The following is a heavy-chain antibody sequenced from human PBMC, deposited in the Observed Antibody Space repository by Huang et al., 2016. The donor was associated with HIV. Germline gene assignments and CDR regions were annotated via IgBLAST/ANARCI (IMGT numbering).Heavy chain of an antibody. V-gene: IGHV1-24*01. Sequence: QVQLVQSGAEVKKPGASVKVSCKVSGYTLTELSIHWVRQAPGKGLEWMGGFAPEHGEAIYAPNFQRRVTMTEDTSTDTAYMELHSLRPEDTAVYYCAAGYDTYYDIWGQGTMVIASS. D-gene: IGHD2-21*01. J-gene: IGHJ3*02. CDR1: GYTLTELS. CDR3: AAGYDTYYDI. CDR2: FAPEHGEA.